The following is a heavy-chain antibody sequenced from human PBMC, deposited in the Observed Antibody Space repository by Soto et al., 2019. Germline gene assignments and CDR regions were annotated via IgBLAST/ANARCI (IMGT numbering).Heavy chain of an antibody. V-gene: IGHV4-34*01. Sequence: QVQLQQWGAGLLKPSETLSLTCAVYGGSSSDYYWSWIRQPPGKGLEWIGEINHSGSTSYNPSLKSRVTISVDTSKNQFSLKLSSVTAADTSMYYCAAGERYYFDYWGQGTLVTVSS. CDR2: INHSGST. CDR3: AAGERYYFDY. J-gene: IGHJ4*02. D-gene: IGHD3-16*01. CDR1: GGSSSDYY.